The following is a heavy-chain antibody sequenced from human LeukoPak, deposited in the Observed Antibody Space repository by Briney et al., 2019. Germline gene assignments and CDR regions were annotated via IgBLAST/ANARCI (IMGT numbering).Heavy chain of an antibody. CDR1: GGSISGYY. J-gene: IGHJ4*02. CDR3: ARLASSGWSHCDY. V-gene: IGHV4-59*08. D-gene: IGHD6-19*01. Sequence: PSETLSLTCTVSGGSISGYYWSWIRQPPGKGPEGIGYIYYSGSTNYNPSLKSRVTISVDTSKNQSSLKMNSVTAADTAVYYCARLASSGWSHCDYWGQGTLVTVSS. CDR2: IYYSGST.